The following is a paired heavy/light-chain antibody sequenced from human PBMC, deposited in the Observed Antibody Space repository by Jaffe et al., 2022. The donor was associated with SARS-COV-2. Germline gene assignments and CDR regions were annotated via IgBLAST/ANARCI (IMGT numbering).Light chain of an antibody. CDR1: TGAVTSGHY. J-gene: IGLJ2*01. CDR3: LLSYSGARVV. Sequence: QAVVTQEPSLTVSPGGTVTLTCGSSTGAVTSGHYPYWFQQKPGQAPRTLIYDTSNKHSWTPARFSGSLLGGKAALTLSGAQPEDEAEYYCLLSYSGARVVFGGGTKLTVL. CDR2: DTS. V-gene: IGLV7-46*01.
Heavy chain of an antibody. CDR3: ARLIRSGYSYGDHDAFDI. J-gene: IGHJ3*02. CDR1: GGSISSSSYY. CDR2: IYYSGST. V-gene: IGHV4-39*01. D-gene: IGHD5-18*01. Sequence: QLQLQESGPGLVKPSETLSLTCTVSGGSISSSSYYWGWIRQPPGKGLEWIGSIYYSGSTYYNPSLKSRVTISVDTSKNQFSLKLSSVTAADTAVYYCARLIRSGYSYGDHDAFDIWGQGTMVTVSS.